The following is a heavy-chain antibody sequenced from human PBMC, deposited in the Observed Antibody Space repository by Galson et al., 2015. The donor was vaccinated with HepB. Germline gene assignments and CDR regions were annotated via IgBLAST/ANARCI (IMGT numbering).Heavy chain of an antibody. CDR1: GFTFSSYS. CDR3: ARDSDGWTSNSRFDC. CDR2: ISSSSNYI. J-gene: IGHJ4*02. Sequence: SLRLSCAASGFTFSSYSMNWVRQAPGKGLEWVSSISSSSNYIYYADSVKGRFTISRDNAKNSLYLQMNSLRAEDTAVYYCARDSDGWTSNSRFDCWGQGTLVTVSS. D-gene: IGHD1-7*01. V-gene: IGHV3-21*01.